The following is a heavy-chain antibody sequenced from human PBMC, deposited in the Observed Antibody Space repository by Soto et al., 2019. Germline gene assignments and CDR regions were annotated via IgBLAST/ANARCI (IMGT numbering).Heavy chain of an antibody. D-gene: IGHD2-8*01. CDR2: IHYSGST. Sequence: QVQLLESGPGLVKPSETLSLTCTVSGDSIGTTHSYWAWIRQSPGKGLEWIGNIHYSGSTYYMPSLSSRVTFSVDTSKNQCSLRLTSVTAEDTAVYYCARHEGNGNLWPLDYWGQGILVTVSS. V-gene: IGHV4-39*01. CDR1: GDSIGTTHSY. CDR3: ARHEGNGNLWPLDY. J-gene: IGHJ4*02.